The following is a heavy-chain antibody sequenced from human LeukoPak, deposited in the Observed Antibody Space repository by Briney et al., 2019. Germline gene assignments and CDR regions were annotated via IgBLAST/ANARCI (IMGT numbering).Heavy chain of an antibody. Sequence: PGASVKVSCKASGYTFTSYGISWVRQAPGQGLEWMGWISAYNGNTNYAQKLQGRVTMTTDTSTSTAYMELRSLRSDDTAVYYCARGHYYYDSSGFVGLQRTVWFDLWGRGTQVTVSS. CDR3: ARGHYYYDSSGFVGLQRTVWFDL. D-gene: IGHD3-22*01. CDR2: ISAYNGNT. V-gene: IGHV1-18*01. J-gene: IGHJ2*01. CDR1: GYTFTSYG.